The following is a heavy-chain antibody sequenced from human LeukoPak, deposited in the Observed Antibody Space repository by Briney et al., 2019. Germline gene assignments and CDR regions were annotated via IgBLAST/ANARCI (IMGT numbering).Heavy chain of an antibody. J-gene: IGHJ4*02. Sequence: ASVKVSCKASGYTFTNNAIHWVRRAPGQRLEWMGWINAGNGNTKYSQKFQGRVTITRDTSASTAYMELSSLRSEDTAVYYCARNGGSYRFDYWGQGTLVTVSS. CDR1: GYTFTNNA. V-gene: IGHV1-3*01. CDR3: ARNGGSYRFDY. CDR2: INAGNGNT. D-gene: IGHD1-26*01.